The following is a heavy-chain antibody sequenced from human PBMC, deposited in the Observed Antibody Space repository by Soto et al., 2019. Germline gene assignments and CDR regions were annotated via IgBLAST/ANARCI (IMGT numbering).Heavy chain of an antibody. CDR3: ARDGQSVVVVAATHDAFDI. J-gene: IGHJ3*02. CDR1: GFTFSSYE. CDR2: ISSSGSTI. D-gene: IGHD2-15*01. Sequence: GGSLRLSCAASGFTFSSYEMNWVRQAPGKGLEWVSYISSSGSTIYYADSVKGRFTISRDNAKNSLYLQMNSLRAEDTAVYYCARDGQSVVVVAATHDAFDIWGQGTMVTVSS. V-gene: IGHV3-48*03.